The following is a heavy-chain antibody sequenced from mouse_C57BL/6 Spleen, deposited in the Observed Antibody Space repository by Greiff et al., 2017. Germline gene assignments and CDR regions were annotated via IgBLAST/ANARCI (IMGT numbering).Heavy chain of an antibody. CDR3: ARHGGYGSSYAMDY. CDR2: IWSDGST. CDR1: GFSLTSYG. J-gene: IGHJ4*01. V-gene: IGHV2-6-1*01. D-gene: IGHD1-1*01. Sequence: QVQLKESGPGLVAPSQSLSITCTVSGFSLTSYGVHWVRQPPGKGLAWLVVIWSDGSTTYNSALKSRLSISKDNSKSQVFLKMNSLQTDDTAMYYCARHGGYGSSYAMDYWGQGTSVTVSS.